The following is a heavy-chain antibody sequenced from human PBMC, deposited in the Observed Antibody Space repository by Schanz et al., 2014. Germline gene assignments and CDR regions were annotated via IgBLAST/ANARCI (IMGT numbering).Heavy chain of an antibody. CDR2: VSRSTPDI. Sequence: EVQLVESGGDLVQPGGSLRLSCAASGFGFSSYSMNWVRQAPGKGLEWVSYVSRSTPDIYYADSVKGRFTISRDNSKNTLYLQMNSLRAEDTAVYYCVRDSFFAFDYWGQGTLVTVSS. CDR3: VRDSFFAFDY. J-gene: IGHJ4*02. V-gene: IGHV3-48*01. CDR1: GFGFSSYS. D-gene: IGHD3-3*01.